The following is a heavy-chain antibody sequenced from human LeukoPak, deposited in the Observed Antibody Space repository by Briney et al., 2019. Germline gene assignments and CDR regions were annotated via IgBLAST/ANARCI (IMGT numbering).Heavy chain of an antibody. V-gene: IGHV3-20*04. CDR2: INWNGGST. D-gene: IGHD5-24*01. J-gene: IGHJ6*03. CDR3: ARSARRDGYILDHYYMDV. CDR1: GFTFDDYG. Sequence: RPGGSLRFSCAASGFTFDDYGMSWVRQAPGKGLEWVSGINWNGGSTGYADSVKGRFTISRDNAKNSLYLQMNSLRAEDTALYYCARSARRDGYILDHYYMDVWGKGTTVTISS.